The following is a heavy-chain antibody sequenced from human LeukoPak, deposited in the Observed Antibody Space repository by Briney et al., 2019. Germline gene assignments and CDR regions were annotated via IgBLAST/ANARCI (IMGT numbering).Heavy chain of an antibody. CDR1: GYTFTGYF. CDR3: ARRGSSWYDFDY. CDR2: INPNGGGT. J-gene: IGHJ4*02. D-gene: IGHD6-13*01. V-gene: IGHV1-2*02. Sequence: ASVKVSCKASGYTFTGYFIHWVRQAPGQGLEWMGWINPNGGGTNDAQKFQGRVTMTRDTSISTAYMELSRLRSDDTAVYYCARRGSSWYDFDYWGQGTLVTVSS.